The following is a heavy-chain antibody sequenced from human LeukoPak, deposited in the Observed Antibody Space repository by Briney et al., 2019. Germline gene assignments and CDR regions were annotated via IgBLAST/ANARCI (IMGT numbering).Heavy chain of an antibody. V-gene: IGHV3-30*18. CDR2: ISFDGKVQ. J-gene: IGHJ4*02. CDR3: AKEVQMRAATGNDY. Sequence: GGSLRLSCAASGFIFSKYGMHWVRQAPGKGLEWVAVISFDGKVQYYADSAKGRFTISRDNPKNTLYLQMNSLRAEDTAVYYCAKEVQMRAATGNDYWGQGTLVSVSS. D-gene: IGHD2-15*01. CDR1: GFIFSKYG.